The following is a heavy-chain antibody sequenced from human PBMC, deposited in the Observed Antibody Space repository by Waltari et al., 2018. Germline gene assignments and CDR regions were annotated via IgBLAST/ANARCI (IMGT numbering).Heavy chain of an antibody. CDR1: NVSISSGAYC. V-gene: IGHV4-39*01. J-gene: IGHJ5*02. Sequence: QLHLQESGPELVKPSETLYLTCTVSNVSISSGAYCWGWIRQPAGKGPEWIGNVYYSGSTASNPSLESRVAISVATSKNQFCLSLTSVTAADAAIYYCARAECSTSSCFFVSGFDPWGQGIQVTVSS. D-gene: IGHD6-6*01. CDR3: ARAECSTSSCFFVSGFDP. CDR2: VYYSGST.